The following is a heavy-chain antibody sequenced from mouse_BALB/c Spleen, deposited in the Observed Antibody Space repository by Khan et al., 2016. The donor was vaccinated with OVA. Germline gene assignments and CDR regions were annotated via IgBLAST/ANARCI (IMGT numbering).Heavy chain of an antibody. CDR2: LYSGGCT. J-gene: IGHJ4*01. Sequence: EVELVGSGGGLVKPGGSLKLSCSASGFTFRSYAVSLIRQTPEKRLGVVASLYSGGCTYYPDSVKGRFTISRDDARNILYLQMSSLRSEDTGMYYCTRLVDYWGQGTSVTVSS. CDR3: TRLVDY. CDR1: GFTFRSYA. V-gene: IGHV5-6-5*01.